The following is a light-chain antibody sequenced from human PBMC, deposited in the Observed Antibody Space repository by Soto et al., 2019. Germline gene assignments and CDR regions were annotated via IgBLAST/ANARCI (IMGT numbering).Light chain of an antibody. V-gene: IGLV2-14*02. Sequence: QSALTQPASASGSPGQSISISCTGTSSDVGSYNLVSWYQQHPGTAPKLMIYEVSNRPSGVSDRFSGSKSGNTASLTISGLQTEDEADYYCSSFTSSSTLVFGTGTKVTVL. CDR3: SSFTSSSTLV. J-gene: IGLJ1*01. CDR1: SSDVGSYNL. CDR2: EVS.